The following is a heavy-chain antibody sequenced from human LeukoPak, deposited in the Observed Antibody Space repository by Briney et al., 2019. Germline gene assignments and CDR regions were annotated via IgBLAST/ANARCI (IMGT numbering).Heavy chain of an antibody. CDR3: ARVITIFGVVDAFDI. CDR2: IYHSGST. D-gene: IGHD3-3*01. J-gene: IGHJ3*02. V-gene: IGHV4-30-2*01. Sequence: SETLSLTCTVSGDSISNGGYYWSWIRQPPGEGLEWIGYIYHSGSTYYNPSLKSRVTISVDRSKNQFSLKLSSVTAADTAVYYCARVITIFGVVDAFDIWGQGTMVTVSS. CDR1: GDSISNGGYY.